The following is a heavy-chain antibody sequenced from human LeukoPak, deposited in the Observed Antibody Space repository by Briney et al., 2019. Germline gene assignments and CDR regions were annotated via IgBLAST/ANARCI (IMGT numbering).Heavy chain of an antibody. Sequence: GGSLRLSCAASGFTFSSYGMHWVRQAPGKGLEWVAVIWYDGSNKYYADSVKGRFTISRDNSKNTLYLQMNSLRAEDTAVYYCARETIAAAGEDWFDPWGQGALVTVSS. J-gene: IGHJ5*02. V-gene: IGHV3-33*01. CDR1: GFTFSSYG. D-gene: IGHD6-13*01. CDR3: ARETIAAAGEDWFDP. CDR2: IWYDGSNK.